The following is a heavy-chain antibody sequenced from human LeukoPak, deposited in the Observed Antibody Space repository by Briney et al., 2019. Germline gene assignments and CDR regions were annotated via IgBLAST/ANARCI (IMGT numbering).Heavy chain of an antibody. CDR2: ISYSGYT. CDR1: DGSITSSTYY. CDR3: ARLAGPRNFINY. J-gene: IGHJ4*02. V-gene: IGHV4-39*02. D-gene: IGHD6-19*01. Sequence: SETLSLTCSVSDGSITSSTYYWGWIRQPPGKGLEWIGTISYSGYTYYTPSLKSRVAISVDTSKNHFSLKLSSVTAADTAVYYCARLAGPRNFINYWGQGTLVTVSS.